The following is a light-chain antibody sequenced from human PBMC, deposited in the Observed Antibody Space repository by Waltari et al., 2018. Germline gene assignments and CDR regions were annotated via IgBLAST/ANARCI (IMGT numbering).Light chain of an antibody. CDR3: QAWDNSHVV. CDR2: QDS. CDR1: KLGDKY. V-gene: IGLV3-1*01. Sequence: SSELTQAPSVSVSPGQTASITCSGDKLGDKYTCWYQQKPGQSPVLVIYQDSKRPSGIPERFSGSNSGNTATLTISGTQAMDEADYYCQAWDNSHVVFGGGTKLTVL. J-gene: IGLJ2*01.